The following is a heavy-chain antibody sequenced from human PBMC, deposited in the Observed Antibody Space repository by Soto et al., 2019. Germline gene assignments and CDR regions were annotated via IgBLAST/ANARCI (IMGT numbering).Heavy chain of an antibody. CDR3: ARAPYAAGFDY. Sequence: ASVKVSFKASGCTFTSYCISWFRQAPGQGLEWMGWISAYNGNTNYAQKLQGRVTMTTDTSTSTAYMELRSLRSDDTAVYYCARAPYAAGFDYWGQGTLVTVSS. CDR2: ISAYNGNT. D-gene: IGHD2-8*01. V-gene: IGHV1-18*04. CDR1: GCTFTSYC. J-gene: IGHJ4*02.